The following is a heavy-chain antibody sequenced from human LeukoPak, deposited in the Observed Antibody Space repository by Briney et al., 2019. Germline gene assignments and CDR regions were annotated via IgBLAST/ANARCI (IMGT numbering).Heavy chain of an antibody. CDR3: ALTDQYYDILTGYYTDY. CDR1: GFTFTSSA. CDR2: IVVGSGNA. D-gene: IGHD3-9*01. V-gene: IGHV1-58*02. Sequence: SVKVSCKASGFTFTSSAMQWVRQARGQRLEWIGWIVVGSGNANYAQKFQERVTITRDMSTSTAYMELSSLRSEDTAVYYCALTDQYYDILTGYYTDYWGQGTLVTVSS. J-gene: IGHJ4*02.